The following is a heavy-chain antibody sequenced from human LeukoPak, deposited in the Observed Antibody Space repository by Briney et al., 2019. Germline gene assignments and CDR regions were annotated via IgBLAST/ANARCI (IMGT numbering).Heavy chain of an antibody. CDR1: GGSVSSGSYY. CDR2: IYYSGST. J-gene: IGHJ3*02. V-gene: IGHV4-61*01. D-gene: IGHD3-22*01. CDR3: AIVEYYYDSSGYYGYAFDI. Sequence: SETLSLTCTVSGGSVSSGSYYWSWIRQPPGKGLEWIGYIYYSGSTYYNPSLKSRVTISVDTSKNQFSLKLSSVTAADTAVYYCAIVEYYYDSSGYYGYAFDIWGQGRMVTVSS.